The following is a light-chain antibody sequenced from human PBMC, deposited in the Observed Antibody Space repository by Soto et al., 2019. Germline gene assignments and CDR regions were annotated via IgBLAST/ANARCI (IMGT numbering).Light chain of an antibody. CDR1: QSVSSNS. V-gene: IGKV3-20*01. Sequence: EIVLTQSPGTLSLSPGERATLSCRASQSVSSNSLAWYQQKPGQAPRLLTYGASSRASGIPDRFSGSGSGTDFTLTISRLEPEDFAVYYCQQCDTSRTWTFGQGTKVDIK. CDR3: QQCDTSRTWT. CDR2: GAS. J-gene: IGKJ1*01.